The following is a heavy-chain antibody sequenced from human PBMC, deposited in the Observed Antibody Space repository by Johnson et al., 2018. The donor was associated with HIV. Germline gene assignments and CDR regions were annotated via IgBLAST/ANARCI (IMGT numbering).Heavy chain of an antibody. CDR2: IWYDGSNK. J-gene: IGHJ3*02. V-gene: IGHV3-33*06. Sequence: QVQLLESGGGVVQPGRSLRLSCAASGFTFSSYGMHWVRQAPGKGLEWVAVIWYDGSNKYYADSVKGRFTISSDNSKNTLYLQMNSLRAEDTAVYYCAKGIAAAASGAFDIWGQGTMVTVSS. CDR1: GFTFSSYG. CDR3: AKGIAAAASGAFDI. D-gene: IGHD6-13*01.